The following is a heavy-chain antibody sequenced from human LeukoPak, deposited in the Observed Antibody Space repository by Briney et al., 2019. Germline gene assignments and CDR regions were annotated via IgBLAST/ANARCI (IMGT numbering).Heavy chain of an antibody. V-gene: IGHV3-74*01. Sequence: GGSLRLSCAASGFTFGSYWMPWVRQAPGKGLVWVSRINSDGSSTSYADSVKGRFTISGDNAKNTLYLQMNSLRAEDTAVYYCARSDTSSGWYGGWGYNWFDPWGQGTLVTVSS. J-gene: IGHJ5*02. CDR2: INSDGSST. CDR3: ARSDTSSGWYGGWGYNWFDP. CDR1: GFTFGSYW. D-gene: IGHD6-19*01.